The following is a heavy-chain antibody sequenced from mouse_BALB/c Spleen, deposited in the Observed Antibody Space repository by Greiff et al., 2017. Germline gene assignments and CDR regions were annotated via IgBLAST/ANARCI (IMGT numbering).Heavy chain of an antibody. CDR3: ARDWDGYLFAY. V-gene: IGHV3-2*02. J-gene: IGHJ3*01. D-gene: IGHD2-3*01. CDR1: GYSITSDYA. CDR2: IGYSGST. Sequence: EVKLQESGPGLVKPSQSLSLTCTVTGYSITSDYAWNWIRQFPGNKLEWMGYIGYSGSTSYNPSLKSRISITRDTSKNQFFLQLNSVTTEDTATYYCARDWDGYLFAYWGQGTLVTVSA.